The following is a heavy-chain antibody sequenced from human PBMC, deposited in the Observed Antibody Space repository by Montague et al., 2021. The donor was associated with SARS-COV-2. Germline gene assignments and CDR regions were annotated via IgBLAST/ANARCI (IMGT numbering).Heavy chain of an antibody. Sequence: SETRSLTCTVSGGSISSSSYYWGWIRQPPGKGLEWIGSIYYSGSTYYNPSLKSRVTISVDTSKNQFSLKLSSVTAADTAVYYRARHASYDYSKDLYYYYYYGMDVWGQGTTVTVSS. CDR2: IYYSGST. CDR3: ARHASYDYSKDLYYYYYYGMDV. CDR1: GGSISSSSYY. D-gene: IGHD4-11*01. V-gene: IGHV4-39*01. J-gene: IGHJ6*02.